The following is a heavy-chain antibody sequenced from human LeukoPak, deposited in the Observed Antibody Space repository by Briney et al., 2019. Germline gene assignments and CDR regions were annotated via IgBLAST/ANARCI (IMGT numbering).Heavy chain of an antibody. CDR1: GFTFSSYA. Sequence: GGSLRLSCAASGFTFSSYAMCLVRRPPGEGLQWVSIISGSGGTTFYADSVKGRFTISRDNSKNTLFLQMNSLRAEDTAVYYCAKSVTADPWGQGTLVTVSS. CDR3: AKSVTADP. CDR2: ISGSGGTT. D-gene: IGHD4-23*01. V-gene: IGHV3-23*01. J-gene: IGHJ5*02.